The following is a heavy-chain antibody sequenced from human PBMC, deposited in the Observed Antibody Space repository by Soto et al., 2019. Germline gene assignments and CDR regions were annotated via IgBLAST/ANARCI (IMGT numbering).Heavy chain of an antibody. CDR2: ISSSSSTI. D-gene: IGHD2-15*01. J-gene: IGHJ2*01. Sequence: EVQLVESGGGLVQPGGSLRLSCAASGFTFSSYSMNWVRQAPGKGLEWVSYISSSSSTIYYADSVKGRFTISRDNAKHSLYLQMNSLRAEDTAVYYCAREGCSGGSCYSNWYFDLWGRGTLVTVSS. CDR3: AREGCSGGSCYSNWYFDL. V-gene: IGHV3-48*01. CDR1: GFTFSSYS.